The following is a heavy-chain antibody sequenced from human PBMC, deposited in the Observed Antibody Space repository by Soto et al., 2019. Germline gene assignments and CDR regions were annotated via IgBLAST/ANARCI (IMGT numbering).Heavy chain of an antibody. J-gene: IGHJ6*02. CDR2: IYPGDSDT. V-gene: IGHV5-51*01. Sequence: GEPMKISCKGSGYSFTSYWIGWVRQMPGKGLEWMGIIYPGDSDTRYSPSFQGQVTISADKSISTAYLQWSSLKASDTAMYYCARELRSPITIFGGVKGPHHYGMDVWGQGTTVTVSS. CDR1: GYSFTSYW. CDR3: ARELRSPITIFGGVKGPHHYGMDV. D-gene: IGHD3-3*01.